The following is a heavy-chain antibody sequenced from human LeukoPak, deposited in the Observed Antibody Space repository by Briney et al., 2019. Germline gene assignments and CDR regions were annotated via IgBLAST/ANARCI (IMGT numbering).Heavy chain of an antibody. CDR3: AKSMTMDYYGMDV. Sequence: PSETLSLTCTVSGGSISGFYWSWIRQPPGKGLEWIACIHYSGITNYKPSLGSRVTLAVDMAKNQFSLRLSSVTAADTAIYFCAKSMTMDYYGMDVWGQGTTVTVSS. J-gene: IGHJ6*02. CDR1: GGSISGFY. D-gene: IGHD4/OR15-4a*01. V-gene: IGHV4-59*01. CDR2: IHYSGIT.